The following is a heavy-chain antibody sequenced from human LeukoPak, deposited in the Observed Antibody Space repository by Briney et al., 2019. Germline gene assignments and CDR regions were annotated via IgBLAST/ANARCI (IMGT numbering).Heavy chain of an antibody. J-gene: IGHJ4*02. CDR1: GDSVSSSAA. D-gene: IGHD5-24*01. Sequence: SQTLSLTCAISGDSVSSSAAWNLIRQSPSRGLEWLGRTYYKSKWYNNYAVSVKSRITIKSDTSKNQFSLQLNSVTPEDTAVYYCARQGPGWPFDYWGQGTLVTVSS. V-gene: IGHV6-1*01. CDR2: TYYKSKWYN. CDR3: ARQGPGWPFDY.